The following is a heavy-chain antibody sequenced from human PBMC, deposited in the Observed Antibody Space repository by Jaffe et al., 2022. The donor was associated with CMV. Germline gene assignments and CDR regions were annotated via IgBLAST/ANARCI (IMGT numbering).Heavy chain of an antibody. D-gene: IGHD3-22*01. V-gene: IGHV3-23*01. Sequence: EVQLLESGGRLVQPGGPLRLSCAASGFTFSQYAMSWVRQAPGRGLEWIAGISGSGRDTYYRDSVNGRFTISRDNFENTLSLQMYSLRDDDTARYFCVRLQNYYDNSGTADYWGQGTLVTVSS. CDR1: GFTFSQYA. CDR3: VRLQNYYDNSGTADY. J-gene: IGHJ4*02. CDR2: ISGSGRDT.